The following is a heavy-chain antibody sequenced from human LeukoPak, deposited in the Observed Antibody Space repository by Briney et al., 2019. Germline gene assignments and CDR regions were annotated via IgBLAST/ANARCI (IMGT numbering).Heavy chain of an antibody. D-gene: IGHD6-6*01. CDR1: GYTFTGYY. J-gene: IGHJ4*02. CDR2: INPNSGGT. CDR3: ARDSYSSSPTGYFDY. Sequence: ASVKVSCKASGYTFTGYYMHWVRQAPGQGLEWMGWINPNSGGTNYAQKFQGRVTMTRDTSISTAYMELSRLRSDDTVVYYCARDSYSSSPTGYFDYWGQGTLVTVSS. V-gene: IGHV1-2*02.